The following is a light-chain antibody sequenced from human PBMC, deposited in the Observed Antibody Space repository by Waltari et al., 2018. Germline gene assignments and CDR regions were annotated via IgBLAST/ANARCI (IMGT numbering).Light chain of an antibody. CDR1: QTFSSY. J-gene: IGKJ2*01. CDR2: TAS. Sequence: DIQMTQSPSSLSASVGDRVTITCRASQTFSSYLNWYQQKPGKAPHLLIYTASSLQSGVPSRFSGRGAGTDFNLTISSLQPEDFATYYCQQSSSTPRTFGQGTKLEIK. CDR3: QQSSSTPRT. V-gene: IGKV1-39*01.